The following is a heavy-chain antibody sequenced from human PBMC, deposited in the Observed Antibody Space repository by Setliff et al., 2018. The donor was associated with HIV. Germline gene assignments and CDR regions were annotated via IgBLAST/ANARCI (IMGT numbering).Heavy chain of an antibody. Sequence: PSETLSLTCTVSGYSISSGYYWGWIRLPPGKGLEWIGDIYHSGFTNYNPSLKSRVTMSVDTSRNQFSLKLTSVTAADTAVYYCARRPIKGYGPFDSWGPGTLVTVSS. V-gene: IGHV4-38-2*02. CDR1: GYSISSGYY. D-gene: IGHD2-15*01. CDR3: ARRPIKGYGPFDS. J-gene: IGHJ4*02. CDR2: IYHSGFT.